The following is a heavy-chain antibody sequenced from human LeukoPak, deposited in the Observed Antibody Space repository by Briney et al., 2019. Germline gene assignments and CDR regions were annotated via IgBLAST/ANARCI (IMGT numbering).Heavy chain of an antibody. D-gene: IGHD5-18*01. Sequence: GVSLRLSCAASGFTFSIYNMNWVRQAPGKGLVWGSSISSSSTYIDYADSVKGRFTISRDNAKDSLYLQMNSLRAEDKAVYYCARDLNYGRGYSYGFGYWGQGTLVTVSS. V-gene: IGHV3-21*01. J-gene: IGHJ4*02. CDR2: ISSSSTYI. CDR1: GFTFSIYN. CDR3: ARDLNYGRGYSYGFGY.